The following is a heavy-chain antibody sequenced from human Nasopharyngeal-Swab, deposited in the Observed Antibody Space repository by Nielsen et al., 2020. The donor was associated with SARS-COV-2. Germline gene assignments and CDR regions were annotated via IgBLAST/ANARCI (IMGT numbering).Heavy chain of an antibody. CDR3: ARGGRITIFGVAIPERARFDP. CDR1: GYTFTGYY. J-gene: IGHJ5*02. CDR2: INPSGGST. V-gene: IGHV1-46*01. Sequence: ASVKVSCKASGYTFTGYYMHWVRQAPGQGLEWMGIINPSGGSTSYAQKFQGRVTITRDTSASTAYMELSSLRSEDTAVYYCARGGRITIFGVAIPERARFDPWGQGTLVTVSS. D-gene: IGHD3-3*01.